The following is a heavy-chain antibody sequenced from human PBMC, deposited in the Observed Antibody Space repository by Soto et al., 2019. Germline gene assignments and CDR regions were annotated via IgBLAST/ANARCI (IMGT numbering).Heavy chain of an antibody. V-gene: IGHV4-31*03. D-gene: IGHD5-18*01. J-gene: IGHJ4*01. CDR1: GGSISSGGYY. CDR2: IYYSGST. CDR3: AREGWGYNYGLAFDY. Sequence: KASETLSLTCTVSGGSISSGGYYWSWIRQHPGKGLEWIGYIYYSGSTHYNPSLMSRVTISADTSKNQFSLKLTSVTAADTAIYYCAREGWGYNYGLAFDYWGHGTLVTVSS.